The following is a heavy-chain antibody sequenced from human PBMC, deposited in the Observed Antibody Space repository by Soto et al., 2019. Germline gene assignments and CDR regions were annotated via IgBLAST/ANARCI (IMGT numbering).Heavy chain of an antibody. CDR3: ARDHEAGTELKDYYYYYGMDV. Sequence: PGGSLRLSCAASGFTFSSYSMNWVRQAPGKGLEWVSYISSSSTIYYADSVKGRFTISRDNAKNSLYLQMNSLRDEDTAVYYCARDHEAGTELKDYYYYYGMDVWGQGITVTVSS. D-gene: IGHD6-19*01. CDR2: ISSSSTI. J-gene: IGHJ6*02. CDR1: GFTFSSYS. V-gene: IGHV3-48*02.